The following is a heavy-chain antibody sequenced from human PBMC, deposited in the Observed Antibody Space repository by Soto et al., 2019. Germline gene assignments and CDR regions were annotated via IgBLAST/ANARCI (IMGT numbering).Heavy chain of an antibody. J-gene: IGHJ1*01. CDR1: RGSVSSDSYY. CDR2: IYNSGDT. CDR3: SRDPGTAPGSGPLAH. Sequence: SGNPSLTCTVSRGSVSSDSYYWTWIRQPPGKGLEWIGLIYNSGDTNYNPSLKSRVTMSLDTSKNQFSLKLNSVTAADTAVYYCSRDPGTAPGSGPLAHRAQGNRVTVS. D-gene: IGHD1-26*01. V-gene: IGHV4-61*01.